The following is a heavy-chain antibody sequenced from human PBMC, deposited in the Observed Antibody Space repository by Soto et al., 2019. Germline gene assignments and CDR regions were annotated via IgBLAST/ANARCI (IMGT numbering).Heavy chain of an antibody. D-gene: IGHD6-19*01. J-gene: IGHJ4*02. CDR2: TYYRSNWRH. V-gene: IGHV6-1*01. Sequence: SQTLSLTCAISGDSVSSDTAAWNWIRSSPSRGLEWLGRTYYRSNWRHDYAVSVKSRITVNPDTSKNHFSLQLNSVTPDDTAVYYCARGVAGSGFDLWGQGTLVTVSS. CDR1: GDSVSSDTAA. CDR3: ARGVAGSGFDL.